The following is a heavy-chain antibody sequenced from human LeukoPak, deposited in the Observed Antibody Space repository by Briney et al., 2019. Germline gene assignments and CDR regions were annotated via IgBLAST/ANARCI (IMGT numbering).Heavy chain of an antibody. D-gene: IGHD3-3*01. J-gene: IGHJ6*02. V-gene: IGHV3-21*01. CDR2: TSSSSSYI. CDR3: ARGLTYYDFWSGYFTPDGMDV. CDR1: GFTFSSYS. Sequence: GGSLRLSCAASGFTFSSYSMNWVRQAPGKGLEWVSSTSSSSSYIYYADSVKGRFTISRDNAKNSLYLQMNSLRAEDTAVYYCARGLTYYDFWSGYFTPDGMDVWGQGTTVTVSS.